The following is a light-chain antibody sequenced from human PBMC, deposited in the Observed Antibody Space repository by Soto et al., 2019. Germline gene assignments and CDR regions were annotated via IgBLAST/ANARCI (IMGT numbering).Light chain of an antibody. CDR2: DVT. CDR3: CSYTSSSSLV. Sequence: QSVLTQPASVSASPGQSITISCTGTSSDVGAYNYVSWYQQYPGKAPKLMIYDVTSRPSGVSNRFSGSKSGNAASLTISGLQAEDEADYYCCSYTSSSSLVFGTGTKVTVL. V-gene: IGLV2-14*03. J-gene: IGLJ1*01. CDR1: SSDVGAYNY.